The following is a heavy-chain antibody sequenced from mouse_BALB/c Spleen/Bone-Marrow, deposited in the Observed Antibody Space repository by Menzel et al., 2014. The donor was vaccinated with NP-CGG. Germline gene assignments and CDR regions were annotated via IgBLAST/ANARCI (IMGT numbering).Heavy chain of an antibody. J-gene: IGHJ4*01. CDR2: INPYNDGT. Sequence: VQLQQSGPELVKPGASVKMSCKASGYTFTSXVXHWVXQKPXXGLEWIXXINPYNDGTKYNEKFKGKATLTSDKSSSTAYMELSSLTSEDSAVYYCARRDYAMDYWGQGTSVTVSS. CDR1: GYTFTSXV. V-gene: IGHV1-14*01. CDR3: ARRDYAMDY.